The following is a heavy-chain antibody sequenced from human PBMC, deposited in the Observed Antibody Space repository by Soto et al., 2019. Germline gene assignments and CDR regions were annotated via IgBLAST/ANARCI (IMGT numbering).Heavy chain of an antibody. D-gene: IGHD3-22*01. V-gene: IGHV1-58*01. CDR2: ITVGTGNT. J-gene: IGHJ4*02. CDR1: GFTFTSSS. Sequence: SVKVSCKASGFTFTSSSVQWVRQARGQGLEWIRWITVGTGNTNYAQKFQERISITRDMSTSTAYMELSNLRSDDTAVYYCAAGDSSGYYGGWGQGTQVTVSS. CDR3: AAGDSSGYYGG.